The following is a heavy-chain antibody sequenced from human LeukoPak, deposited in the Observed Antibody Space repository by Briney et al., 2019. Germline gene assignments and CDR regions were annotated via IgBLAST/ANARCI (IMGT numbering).Heavy chain of an antibody. CDR2: IYSGDTT. Sequence: GGSLRLSCAASGFTFSTNYMSWVRQAPGKGLEWVSVIYSGDTTFYSDSVRGKFTISRDNSKNTLYLQMNSLRAEDTAVYYCASILRSSSGYYFDYWGQGTLVTVSS. J-gene: IGHJ4*02. CDR1: GFTFSTNY. V-gene: IGHV3-66*01. CDR3: ASILRSSSGYYFDY. D-gene: IGHD3-10*01.